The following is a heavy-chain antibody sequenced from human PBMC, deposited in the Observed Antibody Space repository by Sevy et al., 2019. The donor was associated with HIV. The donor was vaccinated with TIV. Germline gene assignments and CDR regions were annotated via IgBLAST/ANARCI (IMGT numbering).Heavy chain of an antibody. D-gene: IGHD5-12*01. Sequence: GGSLRLSCAASGFTVSSNYMSWVRQAPGKGLEWVSVIYSGGNTYYADSVKGRFTVSRDSSKNTVYLQINSLRAEDTAVYYCARETVSGYNLWGQGTLVTVSS. CDR2: IYSGGNT. V-gene: IGHV3-53*01. CDR1: GFTVSSNY. J-gene: IGHJ4*02. CDR3: ARETVSGYNL.